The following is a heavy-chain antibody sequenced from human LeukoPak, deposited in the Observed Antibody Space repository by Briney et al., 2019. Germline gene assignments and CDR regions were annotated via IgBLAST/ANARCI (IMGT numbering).Heavy chain of an antibody. D-gene: IGHD2-2*01. J-gene: IGHJ4*02. V-gene: IGHV3-30-3*01. CDR1: GFTFSSYA. CDR3: ARGRPMTSASCYLNY. CDR2: ISYDGSNE. Sequence: GGSLRLSCSASGFTFSSYAMHWVRQAPSKGLEWVAVISYDGSNEYYADSVKGRFTISRDNSNNTLYLQMNSVRADDTAVYSCARGRPMTSASCYLNYWGQGTLVTVSS.